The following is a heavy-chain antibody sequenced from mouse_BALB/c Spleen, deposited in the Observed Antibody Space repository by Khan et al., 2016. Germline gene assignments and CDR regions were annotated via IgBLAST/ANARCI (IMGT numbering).Heavy chain of an antibody. D-gene: IGHD3-1*01. CDR1: DYTFTDYS. V-gene: IGHV9-2-1*01. CDR2: INTETGEP. J-gene: IGHJ3*01. Sequence: QIQLVQSGPELKKPGETVKISCKASDYTFTDYSMHWVKQAPGKGLKWMGWINTETGEPTYADDFKGRFAFSLETSASTAYLQINNLKNEDTATYFCARSPARATFAYWGQGTLVTVSA. CDR3: ARSPARATFAY.